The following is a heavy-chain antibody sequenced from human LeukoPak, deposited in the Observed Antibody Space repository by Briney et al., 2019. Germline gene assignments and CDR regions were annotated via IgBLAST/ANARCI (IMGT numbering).Heavy chain of an antibody. J-gene: IGHJ4*02. V-gene: IGHV3-23*01. CDR3: AKGLNSGTYRYFDY. D-gene: IGHD1-26*01. Sequence: GGSLRLSCAASGFTFSSYAMSWVRQAPGKGLEWVSVISGSGGYTKYADSVKGRFTISRDNSKNTLNLQMNSLRAEDTALYYCAKGLNSGTYRYFDYWGQGTLVTVSS. CDR2: ISGSGGYT. CDR1: GFTFSSYA.